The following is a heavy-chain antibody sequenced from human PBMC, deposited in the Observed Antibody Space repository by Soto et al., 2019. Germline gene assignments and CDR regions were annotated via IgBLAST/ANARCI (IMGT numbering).Heavy chain of an antibody. J-gene: IGHJ4*02. CDR1: GYRFTSYW. Sequence: GESQKISCKGSGYRFTSYWIAWVRQMPGKGLEWVGIVYPDDSDIRYSPSFQGQVTISADRSNSTAYLQWRSLKASDTAIYFCARHFDSSGYYPDYWGQGTQVTVSS. CDR3: ARHFDSSGYYPDY. V-gene: IGHV5-51*01. D-gene: IGHD3-22*01. CDR2: VYPDDSDI.